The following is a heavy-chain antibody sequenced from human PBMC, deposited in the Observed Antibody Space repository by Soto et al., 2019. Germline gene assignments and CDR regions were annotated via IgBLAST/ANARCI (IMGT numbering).Heavy chain of an antibody. CDR2: TSFIGYT. V-gene: IGHV4-30-4*01. J-gene: IGHJ4*02. D-gene: IGHD3-10*01. Sequence: QVQLQESGPGLVKPSQTLSLTCTVSGDSVSGGDSYWSWIRHPPGKALEGIGYTSFIGYTSYTPSLKSRVTISVDMSKSQFSLRLTSVTAADTAIYYCVRGGNPYHYAASGPGTFDKWGQGTLVSVSS. CDR3: VRGGNPYHYAASGPGTFDK. CDR1: GDSVSGGDSY.